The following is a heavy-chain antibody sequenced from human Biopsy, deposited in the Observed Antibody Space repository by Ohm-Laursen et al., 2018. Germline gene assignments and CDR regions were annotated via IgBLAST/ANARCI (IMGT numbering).Heavy chain of an antibody. CDR2: VSYSGNA. V-gene: IGHV4-59*01. CDR1: GGAITSYY. D-gene: IGHD6-19*01. Sequence: SDTLSLTCPVSGGAITSYYWSWTRQPPGKGLEWIGYVSYSGNADYNPSLKSRVTISLDKSTNQLSLKLRSVTAADTAVYYCARDGGHSGWYEGGMDVWGQGTTVTVSS. CDR3: ARDGGHSGWYEGGMDV. J-gene: IGHJ6*02.